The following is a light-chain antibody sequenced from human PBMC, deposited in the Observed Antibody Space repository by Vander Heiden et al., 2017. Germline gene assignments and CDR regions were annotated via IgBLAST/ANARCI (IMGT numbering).Light chain of an antibody. J-gene: IGLJ1*01. CDR3: CSYTSLGL. CDR2: EVK. Sequence: QSALTQPASVSGSPGQSIIISCTGTISDVGGYNSVSWYQQHPGKAPKLMIYEVKNRPSGVSPRFSGSKSGNTASLTISGLQTEDEADYYCCSYTSLGLFGTGTKVTVL. CDR1: ISDVGGYNS. V-gene: IGLV2-14*01.